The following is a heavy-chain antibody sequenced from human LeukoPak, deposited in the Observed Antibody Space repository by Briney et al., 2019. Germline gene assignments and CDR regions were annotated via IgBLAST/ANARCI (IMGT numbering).Heavy chain of an antibody. CDR3: ARHVIAARVFDH. V-gene: IGHV3-7*02. CDR2: IRHDGSET. J-gene: IGHJ4*02. Sequence: PGGSLRLSCAASGFTLNSYWMSWVRQAPGKGLEWLASIRHDGSETYYEDSVKGRFTISRDNAKNSLYLQMNSLRAEDTAVYYCARHVIAARVFDHWGQGTLVTVSS. CDR1: GFTLNSYW. D-gene: IGHD2-15*01.